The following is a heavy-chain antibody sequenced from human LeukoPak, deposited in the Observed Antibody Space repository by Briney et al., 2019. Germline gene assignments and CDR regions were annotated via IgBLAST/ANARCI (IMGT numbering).Heavy chain of an antibody. V-gene: IGHV3-74*01. CDR1: GFTFNTYW. J-gene: IGHJ4*02. CDR3: AREFEATGFWALDY. CDR2: MNNDGRVI. D-gene: IGHD3-16*01. Sequence: GGTLRLSCTVSGFTFNTYWMHWVRQAPGKGLVWVSRMNNDGRVISYADSVKGRFTISRDNAKNTLYLQMNSLRAEDTAVYYCAREFEATGFWALDYWGQGTLVTASS.